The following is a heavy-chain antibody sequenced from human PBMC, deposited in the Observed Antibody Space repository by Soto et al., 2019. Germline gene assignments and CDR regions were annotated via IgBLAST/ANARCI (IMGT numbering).Heavy chain of an antibody. D-gene: IGHD3-22*01. CDR1: GGTFSSYA. CDR3: ARFENSGYHWFDP. Sequence: SVKVSCKASGGTFSSYAISWVRQAPGQGLEWMGGIIPIFGTANYAQKFQGRVTITADESTSTAYMELSSLRSEDTAVYYCARFENSGYHWFDPWGQGTLVTVSS. V-gene: IGHV1-69*13. CDR2: IIPIFGTA. J-gene: IGHJ5*02.